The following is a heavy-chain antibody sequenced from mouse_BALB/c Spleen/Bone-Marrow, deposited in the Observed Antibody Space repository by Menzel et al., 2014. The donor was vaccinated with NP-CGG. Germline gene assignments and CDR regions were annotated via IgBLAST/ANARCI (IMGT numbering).Heavy chain of an antibody. CDR3: ASGNYYYATDY. Sequence: QVQLQQPGAELVRPGVSVKISCKGSGYTFTDYAMHWVKQSHAKSLEWIGVISTYYGDASYNQKFKGKATMTVDKSSSTAYMELARLTSEDSAIYYCASGNYYYATDYWGQGTSVTVSS. CDR1: GYTFTDYA. D-gene: IGHD2-1*01. CDR2: ISTYYGDA. J-gene: IGHJ4*01. V-gene: IGHV1S137*01.